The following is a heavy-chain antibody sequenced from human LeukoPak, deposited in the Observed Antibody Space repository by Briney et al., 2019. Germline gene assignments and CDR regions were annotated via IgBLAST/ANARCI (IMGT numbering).Heavy chain of an antibody. CDR3: ARGGYHHGFDI. CDR2: IDNDGSDR. CDR1: GFTFNTYW. J-gene: IGHJ3*02. Sequence: GGSLRLSCVASGFTFNTYWLHWVRQAPGKGLVWVSRIDNDGSDRIYADSAKGRFTISRDNAKSTLYLQMNSLKAEDTAVYYCARGGYHHGFDIWGQGTKVTVSS. V-gene: IGHV3-74*01. D-gene: IGHD2-15*01.